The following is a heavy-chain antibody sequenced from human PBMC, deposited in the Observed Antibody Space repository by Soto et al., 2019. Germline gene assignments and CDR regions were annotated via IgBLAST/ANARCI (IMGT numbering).Heavy chain of an antibody. D-gene: IGHD6-6*01. CDR1: GFTFSSYA. CDR2: ISGSGGST. V-gene: IGHV3-23*01. Sequence: GESLKISCAASGFTFSSYAMSWVRQAPGKGLEWVSAISGSGGSTYYADSVKGRFTISRDNSKNTLYLQMNSLRAEDTAVYYCAKGIEYSSSSYFQHWGQGTLVTVSS. J-gene: IGHJ1*01. CDR3: AKGIEYSSSSYFQH.